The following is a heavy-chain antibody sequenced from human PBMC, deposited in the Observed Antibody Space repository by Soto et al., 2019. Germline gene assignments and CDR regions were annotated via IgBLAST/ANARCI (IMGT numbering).Heavy chain of an antibody. J-gene: IGHJ4*02. D-gene: IGHD6-19*01. V-gene: IGHV4-31*03. Sequence: QVQLQESGPGLVKPSQTLSLTCTVSGCSISSGGYYWSWLRQHPGQGLVWIGYIFDSGTTYYNPSLKSRVTISVDPSKSQFSLRLTSVTATDTAVYYCASQASGWYPDYWGQGTLVTVSS. CDR2: IFDSGTT. CDR1: GCSISSGGYY. CDR3: ASQASGWYPDY.